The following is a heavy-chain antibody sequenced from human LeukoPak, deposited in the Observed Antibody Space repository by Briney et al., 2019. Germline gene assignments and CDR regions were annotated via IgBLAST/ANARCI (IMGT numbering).Heavy chain of an antibody. CDR3: ARDSVALTMIVLDAFDI. CDR2: ISSSSSYI. Sequence: GGSLRLSCAASGFTFSSHHMNWVRQAPGKGLEWVSSISSSSSYIYYADSVKGRFTISRDNAKNSLYLQMNSLRAEDTAVYYCARDSVALTMIVLDAFDIWGQGTMVTVSS. D-gene: IGHD3-22*01. V-gene: IGHV3-21*01. J-gene: IGHJ3*02. CDR1: GFTFSSHH.